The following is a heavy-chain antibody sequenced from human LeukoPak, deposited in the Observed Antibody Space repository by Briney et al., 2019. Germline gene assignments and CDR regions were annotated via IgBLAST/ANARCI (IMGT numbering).Heavy chain of an antibody. V-gene: IGHV1-2*02. D-gene: IGHD3-22*01. J-gene: IGHJ6*02. CDR3: ARDFDSPLYYYYGMDV. Sequence: ASVKVSCKASGYTFTGYYMHWVRQAPGQGLEWMGWINPNSGGTNYAQKFQGRVTMTRDTSISTAYMELSRLRSDDTAVYYCARDFDSPLYYYYGMDVWGQGTTVTVSS. CDR1: GYTFTGYY. CDR2: INPNSGGT.